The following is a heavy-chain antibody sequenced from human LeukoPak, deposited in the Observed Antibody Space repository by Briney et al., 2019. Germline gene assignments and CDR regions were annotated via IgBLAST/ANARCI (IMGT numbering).Heavy chain of an antibody. V-gene: IGHV3-48*02. CDR3: ARRPYSDTSGRLSDV. CDR2: IGSSGSPT. D-gene: IGHD3-22*01. CDR1: GFAFSSYN. J-gene: IGHJ6*02. Sequence: GGSLRLSCAASGFAFSSYNMNWVHQAPGKGLEWISYIGSSGSPTHYADSVRGRFTISRDNAKNSLYLQMNSLRDDDTALYYCARRPYSDTSGRLSDVWGQGTTVTVSS.